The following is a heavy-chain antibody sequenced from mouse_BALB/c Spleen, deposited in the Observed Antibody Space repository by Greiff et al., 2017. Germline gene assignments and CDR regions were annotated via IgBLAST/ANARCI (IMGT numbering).Heavy chain of an antibody. CDR3: ARGAHGGMDY. D-gene: IGHD3-1*01. V-gene: IGHV1-4*01. CDR2: INPSSGYT. CDR1: GYTFTSYT. Sequence: VKLMESGAELARPGASVKMSCKASGYTFTSYTMHWVKQRPGQGLEWIGYINPSSGYTNYNQKFKDKATLTADKSSSTAYMQLSSLTSEDSAVYYCARGAHGGMDYWGQGTSVTVSS. J-gene: IGHJ4*01.